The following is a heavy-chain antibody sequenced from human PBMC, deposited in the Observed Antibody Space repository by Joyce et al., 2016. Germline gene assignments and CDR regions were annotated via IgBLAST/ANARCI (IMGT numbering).Heavy chain of an antibody. V-gene: IGHV4-39*01. CDR2: IHYSGNT. J-gene: IGHJ4*02. Sequence: QLQLQEPGPGLVKPSETLSLTCTVSGGSISSRSYFWGWIRRPPGKGLEWIGSIHYSGNTYHNSSLKSRVTISVDTSKNQFSLKLSSVTAADTAVYYCARHQWGPGLVTPFDYWGQGTLVTVS. D-gene: IGHD3/OR15-3a*01. CDR1: GGSISSRSYF. CDR3: ARHQWGPGLVTPFDY.